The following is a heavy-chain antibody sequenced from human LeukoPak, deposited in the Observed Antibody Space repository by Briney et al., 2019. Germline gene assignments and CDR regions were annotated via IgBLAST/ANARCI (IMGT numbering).Heavy chain of an antibody. V-gene: IGHV4-59*01. CDR3: ARGDPSGRPGIAFDY. D-gene: IGHD1-26*01. CDR2: FHDSEST. Sequence: PSETPSLTCTVSGGSISNNYWSWIRQPPGKGLEWIGYFHDSESTNYNPSLKSRVTISVDTSKNQFSLKLSSVTAADTAVYYCARGDPSGRPGIAFDYWGQGTLVTVSS. J-gene: IGHJ4*02. CDR1: GGSISNNY.